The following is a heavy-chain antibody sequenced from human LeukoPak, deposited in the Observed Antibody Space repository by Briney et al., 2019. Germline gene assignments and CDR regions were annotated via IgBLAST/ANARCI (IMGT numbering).Heavy chain of an antibody. Sequence: ASVKVSCKASGGTFSSYAISWVRQAPGQGLEWMGGIIPIFGTANYAQKFQGRVTITADESTSTAYMELSSLRSEDTAVYYCARLYCSGGSCQSRDYWGQGTLVTVSS. CDR3: ARLYCSGGSCQSRDY. V-gene: IGHV1-69*13. CDR1: GGTFSSYA. J-gene: IGHJ4*02. D-gene: IGHD2-15*01. CDR2: IIPIFGTA.